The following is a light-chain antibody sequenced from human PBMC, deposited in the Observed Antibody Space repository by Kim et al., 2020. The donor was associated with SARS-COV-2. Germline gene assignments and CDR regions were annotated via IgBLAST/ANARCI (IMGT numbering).Light chain of an antibody. V-gene: IGKV1-17*01. CDR3: LQQSTYPIT. CDR2: GAS. J-gene: IGKJ5*01. CDR1: QDIRND. Sequence: AAVGDRVTITGRASQDIRNDLGWYQQKPGRAPKRLIYGASSLQSGVPTRCSGSGAGTEFTLTSSSGQPEDCATYYCLQQSTYPITFGQGTRLEIK.